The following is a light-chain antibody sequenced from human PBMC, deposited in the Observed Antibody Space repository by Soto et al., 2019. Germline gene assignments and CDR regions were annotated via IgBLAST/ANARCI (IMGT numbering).Light chain of an antibody. J-gene: IGKJ5*01. CDR2: AAS. CDR3: QQLYSYSS. V-gene: IGKV1-9*01. CDR1: QDIGRY. Sequence: DIQLTQSPSFVSASVGERVTITCRASQDIGRYLAWYQQKPGEAPKLLISAASTLQSGVPSRFNGSGSGTEFTLTVSYLLPEDFATYYCQQLYSYSSFGQGTRLEIK.